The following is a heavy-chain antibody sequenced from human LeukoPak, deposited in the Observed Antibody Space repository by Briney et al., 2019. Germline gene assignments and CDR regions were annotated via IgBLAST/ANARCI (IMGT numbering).Heavy chain of an antibody. CDR2: INSDGSST. Sequence: PGGSQRLSCAASGFTFSSYWMHWVRQAPGKGLVWVSRINSDGSSTSYADSVKGRFTISRDNAKNTLYLRMNSLRAEDTAVYYCARAVVLVTYYNWFDPWGQGTLVTVSS. CDR3: ARAVVLVTYYNWFDP. D-gene: IGHD2-15*01. CDR1: GFTFSSYW. V-gene: IGHV3-74*01. J-gene: IGHJ5*02.